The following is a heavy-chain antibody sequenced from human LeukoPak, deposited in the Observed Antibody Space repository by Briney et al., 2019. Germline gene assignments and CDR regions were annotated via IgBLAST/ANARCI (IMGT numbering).Heavy chain of an antibody. CDR1: GFTFSIYW. D-gene: IGHD2/OR15-2a*01. CDR2: IKEDGSEE. Sequence: GGSLRLSCTASGFTFSIYWMSWVRQAPGKGQEWVASIKEDGSEEHYVDSVKGRFTISRDNAKNSLYLHMNSLRAEDTGVYYCARIGTTTRGPAGLDVWGQGTTVTVSS. J-gene: IGHJ6*02. V-gene: IGHV3-7*01. CDR3: ARIGTTTRGPAGLDV.